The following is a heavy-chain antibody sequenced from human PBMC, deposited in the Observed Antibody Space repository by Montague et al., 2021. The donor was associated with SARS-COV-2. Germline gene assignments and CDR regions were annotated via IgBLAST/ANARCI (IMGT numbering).Heavy chain of an antibody. CDR1: GYSISSGYY. V-gene: IGHV4-38-2*02. CDR3: ARERRYCSGGSCYSGWFDP. J-gene: IGHJ5*02. Sequence: SETLSLTCTVSGYSISSGYYWGWIRQPPGKGLEWIGSIYHSGSTYYNPSLKSRVTISVDTSKNQFSLKLGSVTAADTAVYYCARERRYCSGGSCYSGWFDPWSQGTLVTVSS. CDR2: IYHSGST. D-gene: IGHD2-15*01.